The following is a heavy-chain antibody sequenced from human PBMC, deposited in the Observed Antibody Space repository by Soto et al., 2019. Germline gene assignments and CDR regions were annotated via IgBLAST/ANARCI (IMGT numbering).Heavy chain of an antibody. Sequence: VKVSCKASGYSFTDYYLHWVRQAPGQGLQWMGWINPKSGGTKYAHNFQGRVTMTSDTSITTAYMELRRLRSDDTAVYFCAREFVVKTLLNAGSLHFDNWGLGSLVTSPQ. CDR1: GYSFTDYY. V-gene: IGHV1-2*02. J-gene: IGHJ4*02. CDR3: AREFVVKTLLNAGSLHFDN. CDR2: INPKSGGT. D-gene: IGHD2-21*01.